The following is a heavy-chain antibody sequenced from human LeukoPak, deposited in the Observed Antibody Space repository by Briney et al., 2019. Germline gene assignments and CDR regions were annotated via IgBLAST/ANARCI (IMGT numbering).Heavy chain of an antibody. V-gene: IGHV3-21*01. Sequence: GGSLRLSCAASGFTFSSYSMNWVRQAPGKGLEWVSSISSSSSYIYYADSVKGRLTISRDNAKNSLYLQMNSLRAEDTAVYYCARGGGVATSGLWYYMDVWGKGTTVTVSS. CDR3: ARGGGVATSGLWYYMDV. CDR2: ISSSSSYI. CDR1: GFTFSSYS. D-gene: IGHD5-12*01. J-gene: IGHJ6*03.